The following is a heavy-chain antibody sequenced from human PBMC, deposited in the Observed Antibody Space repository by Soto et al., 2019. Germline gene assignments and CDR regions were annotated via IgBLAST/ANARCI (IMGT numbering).Heavy chain of an antibody. CDR1: GGTFSSYA. V-gene: IGHV1-69*13. D-gene: IGHD2-2*01. Sequence: SVKVSCKASGGTFSSYAISWVRQAPGQGLEWMGGIIPIFGTANYARKFQGRVTITADESTSTAYMELSSLRSEDTAVYYRARLGYCSSTSSYGYYYGMDVWGQGTTVTVSS. CDR3: ARLGYCSSTSSYGYYYGMDV. J-gene: IGHJ6*02. CDR2: IIPIFGTA.